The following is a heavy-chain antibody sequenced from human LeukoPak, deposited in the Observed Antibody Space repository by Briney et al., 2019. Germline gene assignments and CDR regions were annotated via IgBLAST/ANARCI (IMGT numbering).Heavy chain of an antibody. CDR1: GDSISSYY. D-gene: IGHD1-26*01. CDR2: IYYRGSI. CDR3: AREGGVSGSYFRMASPNYYFDY. V-gene: IGHV4-59*01. J-gene: IGHJ4*02. Sequence: SETLSLTCTVSGDSISSYYWSWIRQPPGKGLEWIGYIYYRGSISYNPSLKSRVTISVDMSKNQFSLRLSSVTAADTAVYYCAREGGVSGSYFRMASPNYYFDYWGQGTLATVSS.